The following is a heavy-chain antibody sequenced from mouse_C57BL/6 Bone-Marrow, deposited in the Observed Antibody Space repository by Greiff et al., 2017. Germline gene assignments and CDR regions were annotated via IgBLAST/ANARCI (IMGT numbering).Heavy chain of an antibody. CDR1: GYSFTGYY. D-gene: IGHD2-5*01. Sequence: VQLQQSGPELVKPGASVKISCKASGYSFTGYYMNWVKQSPEKSLEWIGEINPSTGGTTYNQKFKAKATLTVDKSSSTAYMQLKSLTSEDSAVYYCARWGTYYSNHWYVDVWGTGTTVTVSS. J-gene: IGHJ1*03. CDR3: ARWGTYYSNHWYVDV. CDR2: INPSTGGT. V-gene: IGHV1-42*01.